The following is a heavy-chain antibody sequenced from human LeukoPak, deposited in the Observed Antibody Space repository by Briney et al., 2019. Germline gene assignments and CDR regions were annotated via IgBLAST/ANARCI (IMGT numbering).Heavy chain of an antibody. CDR3: AKFRFSAAIRHDTFDV. V-gene: IGHV3-23*01. CDR1: GFTFSSYA. D-gene: IGHD2-2*02. CDR2: ISGSAGST. J-gene: IGHJ3*01. Sequence: PGGSLRLSCAASGFTFSSYAMSWVRQAPGKGLEWVSAISGSAGSTYYADSVKGRFTISRDNSKNTLCLQMNSLRAEDTAVYFCAKFRFSAAIRHDTFDVWGQGTVVSVSS.